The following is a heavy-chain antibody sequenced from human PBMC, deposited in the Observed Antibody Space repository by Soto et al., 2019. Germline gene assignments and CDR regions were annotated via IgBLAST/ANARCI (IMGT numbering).Heavy chain of an antibody. D-gene: IGHD5-18*01. J-gene: IGHJ4*02. CDR1: GFTFADYA. CDR2: ISWNSGSI. Sequence: SLRLSCAASGFTFADYAMHWVRQVPGKGLEWVSGISWNSGSIGYADSVKGRFTISRDNAKNSLYLQMNSLRAEDTAFYYCAKDARENTGFDYWGQGTLVTVSS. V-gene: IGHV3-9*01. CDR3: AKDARENTGFDY.